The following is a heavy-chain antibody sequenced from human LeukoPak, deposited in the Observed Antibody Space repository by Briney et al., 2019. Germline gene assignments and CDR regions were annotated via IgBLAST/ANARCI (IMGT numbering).Heavy chain of an antibody. CDR3: ARLGGYSYGLYFDY. J-gene: IGHJ4*02. Sequence: PSETLSLTCAVYGGSFSGYYWSWIRQPPGKGLEWIGEINHSGSTNYNPSLKSRVTISVDTSKNQFSLKLSSVTAADTAVYYCARLGGYSYGLYFDYWGQGTLVTVSS. CDR2: INHSGST. D-gene: IGHD5-18*01. CDR1: GGSFSGYY. V-gene: IGHV4-34*01.